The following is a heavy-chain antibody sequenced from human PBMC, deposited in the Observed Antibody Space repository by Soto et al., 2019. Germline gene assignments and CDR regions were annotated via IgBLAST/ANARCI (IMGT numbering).Heavy chain of an antibody. CDR2: INPSRST. CDR1: GYTFTNYY. Sequence: GSSVKVSCKASGYTFTNYYIHWVRQAPGQGLEWMGIINPSRSTTYAQKFQGRVTLTRDTSTSTVYMELSRLRSEDAAVYYCAREAGVAILGVVSYYGMDVWG. CDR3: AREAGVAILGVVSYYGMDV. V-gene: IGHV1-46*01. D-gene: IGHD3-3*02. J-gene: IGHJ6*02.